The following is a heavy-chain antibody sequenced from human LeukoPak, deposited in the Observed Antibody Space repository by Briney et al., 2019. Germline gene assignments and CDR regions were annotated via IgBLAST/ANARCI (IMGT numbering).Heavy chain of an antibody. CDR3: ARSLNYYDSSGYRRTYNWFDP. J-gene: IGHJ5*02. D-gene: IGHD3-22*01. CDR1: GFTFSSYS. Sequence: PGGSLRLSCAASGFTFSSYSMNWVRQAPGKGLEWVSSISSSSSYIYYADSVKGRFTISRDNAKNSLYLQMNSLRAEDTAVYYCARSLNYYDSSGYRRTYNWFDPWGQGTLVTVSS. V-gene: IGHV3-21*01. CDR2: ISSSSSYI.